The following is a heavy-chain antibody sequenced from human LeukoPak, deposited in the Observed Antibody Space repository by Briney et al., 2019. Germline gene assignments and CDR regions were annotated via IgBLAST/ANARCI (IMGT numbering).Heavy chain of an antibody. V-gene: IGHV1-69*06. CDR3: ARADKCSGGSCYSWWFDP. J-gene: IGHJ5*02. D-gene: IGHD2-15*01. Sequence: EASVKVSCKASGGTFSSSAVSRGRQAPGQGLEWMGGPIPIFGTANYAQKFQGRVTITADKSTSTAYMELSSLRSEDTAVYYCARADKCSGGSCYSWWFDPWGQGTLVTVSS. CDR2: PIPIFGTA. CDR1: GGTFSSSA.